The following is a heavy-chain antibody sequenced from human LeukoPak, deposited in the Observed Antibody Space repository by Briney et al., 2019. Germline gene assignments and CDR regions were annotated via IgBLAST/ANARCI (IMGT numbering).Heavy chain of an antibody. J-gene: IGHJ4*02. CDR2: IYDSGGT. Sequence: SETLSLTCTVSGGSISSYYWSWIRQPPGKGLEWIGYIYDSGGTYYNPSLKGRVTISVDRSKNQFSLKLSSVTAADTAVYYCARVRRDGYLVYFDYWGQGTLVTVSS. CDR3: ARVRRDGYLVYFDY. CDR1: GGSISSYY. V-gene: IGHV4-59*01. D-gene: IGHD5-24*01.